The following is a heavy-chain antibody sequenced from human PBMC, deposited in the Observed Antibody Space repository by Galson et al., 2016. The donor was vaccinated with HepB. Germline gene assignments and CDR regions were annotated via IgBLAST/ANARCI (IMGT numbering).Heavy chain of an antibody. V-gene: IGHV5-51*01. Sequence: QSGAEVKKPGESLKISCRGSGYTFNDYWIAWVRQVPGKGLEYMGMIFPDDFDTRYSPSFQGHVTISVDRSTKTAYLQWTSLRASDTATYSCARPTNDAYEYDSSGFSYWGQGTRVIVSS. CDR3: ARPTNDAYEYDSSGFSY. D-gene: IGHD3-22*01. CDR1: GYTFNDYW. CDR2: IFPDDFDT. J-gene: IGHJ4*02.